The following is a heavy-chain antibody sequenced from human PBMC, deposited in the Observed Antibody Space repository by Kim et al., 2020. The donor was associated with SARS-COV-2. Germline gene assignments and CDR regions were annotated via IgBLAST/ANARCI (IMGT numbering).Heavy chain of an antibody. CDR2: IYDSGST. V-gene: IGHV4-59*01. Sequence: SETLSLTCTVSGGSINNYYWNWVRQTPGKGLEWIGYIYDSGSTNYSPSLKSRVSISVDASKNQFSLKLNSVTTADTAVYYCARDTSGWALDYWGQGTLVT. D-gene: IGHD6-19*01. CDR3: ARDTSGWALDY. CDR1: GGSINNYY. J-gene: IGHJ4*02.